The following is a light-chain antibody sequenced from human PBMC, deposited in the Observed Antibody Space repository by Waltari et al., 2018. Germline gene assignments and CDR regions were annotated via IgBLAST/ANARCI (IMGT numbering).Light chain of an antibody. J-gene: IGKJ1*01. V-gene: IGKV3-15*01. CDR3: QQYNNWPPGT. Sequence: EIVMTQSPATLSVSPGERVTLSCRASQGVSSNLAWYQQKPGQAPRLLIYGASTRATGIPARFSGSGSGTEFTLTISSLQSEDFAVYYCQQYNNWPPGTFGQGTKVEIK. CDR1: QGVSSN. CDR2: GAS.